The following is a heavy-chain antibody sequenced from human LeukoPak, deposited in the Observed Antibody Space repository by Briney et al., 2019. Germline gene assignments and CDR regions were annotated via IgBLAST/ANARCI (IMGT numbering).Heavy chain of an antibody. CDR2: ISSSSSYI. V-gene: IGHV3-21*01. D-gene: IGHD6-13*01. CDR3: AISPDSSSWYGLYYFDY. CDR1: GFTFSSYS. J-gene: IGHJ4*02. Sequence: GGSLRLSCAASGFTFSSYSMNWVRQAPGKGLEWVSSISSSSSYIYYADSVKGRFTISRDNAKNSLYLQMNSLRAEDTAVYYCAISPDSSSWYGLYYFDYWGQGTLVTVSS.